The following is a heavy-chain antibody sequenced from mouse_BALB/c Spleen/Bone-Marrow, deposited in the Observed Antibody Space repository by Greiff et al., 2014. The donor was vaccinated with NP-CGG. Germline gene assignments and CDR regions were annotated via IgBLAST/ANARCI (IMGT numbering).Heavy chain of an antibody. Sequence: LQESGSELVRPGASVKLSCKASGYTFTSYWMHWVKQRPGQGLEWIGNIYPGSGSTNYDEKFKSKATLTVDTSSSTAYMQLSSLTSEDSAVYYCTRGGVYYDYDGAWFAYWGQGTLVTVSA. V-gene: IGHV1S22*01. CDR2: IYPGSGST. D-gene: IGHD2-4*01. CDR1: GYTFTSYW. J-gene: IGHJ3*01. CDR3: TRGGVYYDYDGAWFAY.